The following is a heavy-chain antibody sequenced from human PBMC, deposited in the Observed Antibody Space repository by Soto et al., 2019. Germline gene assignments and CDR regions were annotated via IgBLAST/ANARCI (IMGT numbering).Heavy chain of an antibody. Sequence: GGSLRLSCAASGFTVSSNYMSWVRQAPGKGLEWVSVIYSGGSTYYADSVKGRFTISRDNSKNTLYLQMNSLRAEDTAVYYCAREPGFPNPWFAPWGQGTLVTVSS. CDR3: AREPGFPNPWFAP. D-gene: IGHD7-27*01. V-gene: IGHV3-66*01. CDR2: IYSGGST. J-gene: IGHJ5*02. CDR1: GFTVSSNY.